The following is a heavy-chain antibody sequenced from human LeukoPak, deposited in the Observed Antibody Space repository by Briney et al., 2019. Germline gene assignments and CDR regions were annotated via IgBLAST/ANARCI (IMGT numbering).Heavy chain of an antibody. V-gene: IGHV4-34*01. CDR3: ARHLPSGWNNYYYYYGMDV. Sequence: SETLSLTCAVYGGSFSGYYWSWIRQPPGKGLEWIGEINHSGSTNYNPSLKSRVTISVDTSKNQFSLKLSSVTAADTAVYYCARHLPSGWNNYYYYYGMDVWGQGTTVTVSS. CDR1: GGSFSGYY. J-gene: IGHJ6*02. CDR2: INHSGST. D-gene: IGHD6-19*01.